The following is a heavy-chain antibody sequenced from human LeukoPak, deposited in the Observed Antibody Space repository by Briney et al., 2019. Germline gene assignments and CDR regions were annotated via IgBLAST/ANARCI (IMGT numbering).Heavy chain of an antibody. J-gene: IGHJ6*03. V-gene: IGHV4-59*01. CDR3: ARVFDSGSQAYFYYMDV. Sequence: SETLSPTCNVSGGSIRGYYWSWIRQPPGKGLEWIGYIYSSGSTNYNPSLKSRVTMSVDTSKNQFSLKVSSVTAADTAVYYCARVFDSGSQAYFYYMDVWGKGTTVTISS. D-gene: IGHD3-10*01. CDR1: GGSIRGYY. CDR2: IYSSGST.